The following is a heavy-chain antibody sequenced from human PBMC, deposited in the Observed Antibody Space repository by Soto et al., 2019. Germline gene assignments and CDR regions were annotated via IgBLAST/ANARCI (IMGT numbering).Heavy chain of an antibody. CDR1: GFTFSSYV. J-gene: IGHJ4*02. CDR3: AKDGLGSCTGGTCYGSDY. V-gene: IGHV3-23*01. Sequence: EVQLLESGGNFVQPGGSLRLSCAASGFTFSSYVMSWVRQAPGKGLEWVSTISGSGASIYDADSVKGRFTISRDNSKNTLYLQMISLRAEDTAVYYCAKDGLGSCTGGTCYGSDYWGQGTLVTVSS. CDR2: ISGSGASI. D-gene: IGHD2-15*01.